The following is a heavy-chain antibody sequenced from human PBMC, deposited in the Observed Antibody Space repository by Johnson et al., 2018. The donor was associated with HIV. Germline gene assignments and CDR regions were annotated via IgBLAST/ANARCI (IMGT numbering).Heavy chain of an antibody. D-gene: IGHD1-26*01. CDR2: LFSGGSI. CDR1: GFTFSNFA. J-gene: IGHJ3*02. V-gene: IGHV3-NL1*01. Sequence: QVQLVESGGGLVQPGGSLRLSCAASGFTFSNFAMHWVRQAPGKGLEWVSVLFSGGSIYFADSVKGRFTISRDNSKNTLYLQMNSLRAEDTAVYYCARDKWELLGAFDIWGQGTMVTVSS. CDR3: ARDKWELLGAFDI.